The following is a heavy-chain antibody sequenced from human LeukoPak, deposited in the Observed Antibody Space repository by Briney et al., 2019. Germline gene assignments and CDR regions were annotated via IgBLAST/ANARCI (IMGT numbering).Heavy chain of an antibody. J-gene: IGHJ3*02. V-gene: IGHV3-48*03. Sequence: PGGSLRLSCAASGFTFSSYEMNWVRQAPGKGLEWVSYISSSGSTIYYADSVKGRFTISRDNAKNSLYLQMNSLRAEDTAVYYCARLVSGYSHGHDAFDIWGQGTMVTVSS. D-gene: IGHD5-18*01. CDR2: ISSSGSTI. CDR1: GFTFSSYE. CDR3: ARLVSGYSHGHDAFDI.